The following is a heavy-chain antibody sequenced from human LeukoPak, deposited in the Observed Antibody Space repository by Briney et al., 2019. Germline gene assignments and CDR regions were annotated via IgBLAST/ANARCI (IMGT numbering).Heavy chain of an antibody. J-gene: IGHJ6*03. CDR2: IYTSGST. CDR3: AGEYQLKTYYYYMDV. D-gene: IGHD2-2*01. Sequence: SETLSVTCTVSGGSISSYYWSWIRQPAGKGLEWIGRIYTSGSTNYNPSLKSRVTISVDKSKNQFSLKLSSVTAADTAVYYCAGEYQLKTYYYYMDVWGKGTTVTVSS. V-gene: IGHV4-4*07. CDR1: GGSISSYY.